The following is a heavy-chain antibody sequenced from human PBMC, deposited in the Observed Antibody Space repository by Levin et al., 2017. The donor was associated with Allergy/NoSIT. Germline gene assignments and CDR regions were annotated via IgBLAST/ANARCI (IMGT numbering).Heavy chain of an antibody. CDR2: ISGSGGST. J-gene: IGHJ3*02. V-gene: IGHV3-23*01. D-gene: IGHD1-26*01. CDR1: GFTFSSYA. CDR3: AKDIVYRGYSSDAFDI. Sequence: GGSLRLSCAASGFTFSSYAMSWVRQAPGKGLEWVSAISGSGGSTYYADSVKGRFTISRDNSKNTLYLQMNSLRAEDTAVYYCAKDIVYRGYSSDAFDIWGQGTMVTVSS.